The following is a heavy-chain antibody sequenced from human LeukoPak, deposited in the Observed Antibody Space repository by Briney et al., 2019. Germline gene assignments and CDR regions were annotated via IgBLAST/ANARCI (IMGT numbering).Heavy chain of an antibody. CDR3: ARVQGIVVVVAADYFDY. J-gene: IGHJ4*02. CDR1: GLAFSSYW. Sequence: PGGSLRLSCAASGLAFSSYWMSWVRQAPGKGLEWVANIKQDGSEKYYVDSVKGRFTISRDNAKNSRYLQMNSLRAEDTAVYYCARVQGIVVVVAADYFDYWGQGTLVTVSS. CDR2: IKQDGSEK. D-gene: IGHD2-15*01. V-gene: IGHV3-7*01.